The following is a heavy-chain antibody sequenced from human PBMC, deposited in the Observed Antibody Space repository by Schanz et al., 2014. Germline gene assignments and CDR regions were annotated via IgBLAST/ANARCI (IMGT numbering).Heavy chain of an antibody. CDR3: AFLVGFGECPLDY. J-gene: IGHJ4*02. V-gene: IGHV3-30*03. CDR2: ISLDGSNQ. D-gene: IGHD3-10*01. Sequence: QVHLVESGGGVVQPGRSLRLSCAASGFTFSSYGMHWVRRAQGKGVKWLEIISLDGSNQYYADSVKGRFTISRVTSKNTLYLQMKRLSAEDADVYSCAFLVGFGECPLDYRGQGTLVTVSS. CDR1: GFTFSSYG.